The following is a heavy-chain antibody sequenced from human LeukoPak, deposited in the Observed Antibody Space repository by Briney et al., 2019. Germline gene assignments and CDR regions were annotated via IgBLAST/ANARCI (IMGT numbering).Heavy chain of an antibody. Sequence: ASVKVSCKASGGTFSSYAISWARQAPGQGLEWMGGIIPIFGTANYAQKFQGRVTITADESTSTAYMELSSLRSEDTAVYYCARDYYDILTGYHKFDYWGQGTLVTV. J-gene: IGHJ4*02. D-gene: IGHD3-9*01. V-gene: IGHV1-69*13. CDR3: ARDYYDILTGYHKFDY. CDR2: IIPIFGTA. CDR1: GGTFSSYA.